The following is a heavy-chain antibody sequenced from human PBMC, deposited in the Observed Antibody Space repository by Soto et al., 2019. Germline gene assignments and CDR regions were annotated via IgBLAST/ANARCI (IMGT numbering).Heavy chain of an antibody. CDR2: ISSSGSTI. D-gene: IGHD1-7*01. CDR1: GFTFSDYY. CDR3: ARAGSDWNYEKEDYSYFDY. V-gene: IGHV3-11*01. J-gene: IGHJ4*02. Sequence: QVQLVESGGGLVKPGGSLRLSCAASGFTFSDYYMSWIRQAPGKGLEWVSYISSSGSTIYYADSVKGRFTISRDNAKNSLYLQMHSLSAEDTAVSDCARAGSDWNYEKEDYSYFDYWGQGTLVTVSS.